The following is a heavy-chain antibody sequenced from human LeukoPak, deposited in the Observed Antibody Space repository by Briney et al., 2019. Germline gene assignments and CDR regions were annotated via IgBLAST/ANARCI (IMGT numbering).Heavy chain of an antibody. CDR2: ISSSSSYI. V-gene: IGHV3-21*01. CDR3: ARDYGGWHYMDV. Sequence: GGSLRLSCAASGFTFSSYSMNWVRQAPGKGLEWVSSISSSSSYIYYADSVKGRFTISRDNAKNSLYLQMNSLRAEDTAVYYCARDYGGWHYMDVWGKGTTVTVSS. J-gene: IGHJ6*03. CDR1: GFTFSSYS. D-gene: IGHD4-23*01.